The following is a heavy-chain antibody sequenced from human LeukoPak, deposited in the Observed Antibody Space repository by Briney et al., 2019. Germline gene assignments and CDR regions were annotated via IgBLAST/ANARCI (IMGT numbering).Heavy chain of an antibody. V-gene: IGHV4-34*01. CDR1: GGSFNAYY. CDR3: ARGLRFIQGPGYYYMDV. D-gene: IGHD3-16*02. Sequence: SETLSLTCAVYGGSFNAYYWTWIRQTPGKGLEWIGEINHSGNTNYDPSLESRVTISADTSKNQFSLNLGSVTAADTAIYYCARGLRFIQGPGYYYMDVWGKGTTVTVSS. CDR2: INHSGNT. J-gene: IGHJ6*03.